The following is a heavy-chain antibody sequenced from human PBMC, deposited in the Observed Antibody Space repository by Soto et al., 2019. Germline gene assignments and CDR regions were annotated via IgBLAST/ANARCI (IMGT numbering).Heavy chain of an antibody. CDR2: IYSGGYT. J-gene: IGHJ5*02. V-gene: IGHV3-53*01. Sequence: QTVGSLRLSCAASGFTVGSTYMTWVRQAPGKGLEWVSVIYSGGYTNYADSVKGRFTISRDTYKNTLSLQMNSLRADDTAVYYCARGGSSGYITPPTSNWFDPWGQGTLVTVSS. CDR3: ARGGSSGYITPPTSNWFDP. CDR1: GFTVGSTY. D-gene: IGHD3-22*01.